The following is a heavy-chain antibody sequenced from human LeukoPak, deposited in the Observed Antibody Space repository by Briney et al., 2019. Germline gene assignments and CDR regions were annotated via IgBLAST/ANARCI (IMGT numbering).Heavy chain of an antibody. CDR2: ISANNGDT. CDR1: GYTFTSYG. D-gene: IGHD1-1*01. J-gene: IGHJ4*02. CDR3: ARESHETREDY. Sequence: GSVKVSCKASGYTFTSYGISWVRQAPGQGLEWMGWISANNGDTDYPPKLQDRVTMTTDAYTSTAYMELRSLRSDDTAMYYCARESHETREDYWGQGTLVTVSS. V-gene: IGHV1-18*01.